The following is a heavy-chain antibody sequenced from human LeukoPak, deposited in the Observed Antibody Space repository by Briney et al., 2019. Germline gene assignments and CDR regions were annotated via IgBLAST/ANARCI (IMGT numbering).Heavy chain of an antibody. CDR1: GFTFSDYT. CDR2: ISPNGGST. D-gene: IGHD4-23*01. Sequence: GGSLRLSCAASGFTFSDYTMHWVRQAPGKGLECVSAISPNGGSTYYANSVKGRFSISRDNSKNTLYLQMGSLSAGDMAVYYCAREHSGGNDYWGQGLLVPVSS. J-gene: IGHJ4*02. V-gene: IGHV3-64*01. CDR3: AREHSGGNDY.